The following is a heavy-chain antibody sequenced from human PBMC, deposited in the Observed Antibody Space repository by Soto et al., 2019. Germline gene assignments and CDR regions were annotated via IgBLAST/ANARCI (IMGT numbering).Heavy chain of an antibody. D-gene: IGHD3-3*01. V-gene: IGHV1-69*01. Sequence: RQDTRQGLEWMGGITPIFGTANYSQKFQGRVTITADESTSTAYMELSSLRSEDTAVYYCARTIRMERLWRYGMEFWG. CDR3: ARTIRMERLWRYGMEF. J-gene: IGHJ6*01. CDR2: ITPIFGTA.